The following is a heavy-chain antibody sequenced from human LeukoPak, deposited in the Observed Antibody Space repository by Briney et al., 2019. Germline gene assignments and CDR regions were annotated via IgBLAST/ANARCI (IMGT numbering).Heavy chain of an antibody. CDR2: IIPIFGTA. J-gene: IGHJ4*02. D-gene: IGHD3-22*01. Sequence: ASVKVSFKATGDTFSSYAISWVRQAPGQGLEWMGGIIPIFGTANYAQKFQGRVTIAADESTSTAYMELSSLRSEDTAVYYCARAPPWLSQTYYSDYWGQGTLVTVSS. CDR3: ARAPPWLSQTYYSDY. CDR1: GDTFSSYA. V-gene: IGHV1-69*13.